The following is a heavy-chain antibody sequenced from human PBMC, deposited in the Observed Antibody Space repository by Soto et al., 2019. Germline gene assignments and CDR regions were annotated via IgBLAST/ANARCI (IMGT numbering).Heavy chain of an antibody. CDR1: GGSISSSSYY. CDR2: IYYSGST. CDR3: FILYGDYSWWFDF. V-gene: IGHV4-61*05. D-gene: IGHD4-17*01. Sequence: SETLSLTCTVSGGSISSSSYYWGWIRQPPGKGLEWIGYIYYSGSTNYNPSLKSRVTISVDTSKNQFSLKLSSVTAADTAVYYCFILYGDYSWWFDFWGPGTLVTVFS. J-gene: IGHJ5*01.